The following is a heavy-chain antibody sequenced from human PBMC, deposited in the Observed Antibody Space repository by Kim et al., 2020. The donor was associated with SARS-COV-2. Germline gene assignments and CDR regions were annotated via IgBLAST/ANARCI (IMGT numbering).Heavy chain of an antibody. V-gene: IGHV3-53*01. D-gene: IGHD2-21*02. CDR3: ARFPYCGGDCYYFDY. Sequence: SRFTISRDNSKNTLYIKMSSLRAADKAVYYCARFPYCGGDCYYFDYWGKGTLVTVSS. J-gene: IGHJ4*02.